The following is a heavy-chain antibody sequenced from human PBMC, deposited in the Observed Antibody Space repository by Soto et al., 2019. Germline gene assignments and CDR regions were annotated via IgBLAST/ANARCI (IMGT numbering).Heavy chain of an antibody. Sequence: SETLSLTCTVSGGSISSGGYYWSWIRQHPGKGLEWIGYIYYSGSTYYNPSLKSRVTISVDTSKNQFSLKLSSVTAADTAVYYCARAHIAGIAAQYYMDVWGKGTTVTVSS. V-gene: IGHV4-31*03. D-gene: IGHD6-13*01. CDR3: ARAHIAGIAAQYYMDV. J-gene: IGHJ6*03. CDR2: IYYSGST. CDR1: GGSISSGGYY.